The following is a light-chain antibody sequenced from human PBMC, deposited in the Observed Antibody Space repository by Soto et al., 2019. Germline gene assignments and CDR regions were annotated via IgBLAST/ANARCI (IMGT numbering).Light chain of an antibody. CDR1: SSDVGAYKY. Sequence: QSALTQPPSASGSPGQSVTISCTGTSSDVGAYKYVSWYQQHPGKAPKLIIYEVSNRPSGVSNRFSGSKSGNTASLTISGLQAEDETDYYCNSFTSSSTYVFGTGTKLTVL. J-gene: IGLJ1*01. CDR3: NSFTSSSTYV. V-gene: IGLV2-14*01. CDR2: EVS.